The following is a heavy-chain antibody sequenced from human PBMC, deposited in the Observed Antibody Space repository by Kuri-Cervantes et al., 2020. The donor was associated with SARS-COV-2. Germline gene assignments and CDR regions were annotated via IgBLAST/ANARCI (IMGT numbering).Heavy chain of an antibody. D-gene: IGHD5-18*01. J-gene: IGHJ4*02. CDR1: GFTFRNYA. V-gene: IGHV3-23*01. CDR3: AKERRYSYGYLDY. CDR2: VSVNDGYGYI. Sequence: GESLKISCAAAGFTFRNYAMSWVRQAPGKGLEWVSVVSVNDGYGYIYYADSVKGRFTISRDDFMNTLYLQMNSLRPEDTAVYYCAKERRYSYGYLDYWGQGTLVTVSS.